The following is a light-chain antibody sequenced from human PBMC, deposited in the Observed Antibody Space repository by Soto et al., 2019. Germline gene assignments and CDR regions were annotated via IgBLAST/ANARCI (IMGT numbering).Light chain of an antibody. CDR1: QDIRNF. J-gene: IGKJ3*01. V-gene: IGKV1-27*01. Sequence: DIQMTQSPTSLSASVGDRVTITCRASQDIRNFVAWYQQKPGKAPKLLIYAASTLQSGVPSRFSGSGSGTDFTLTINSLQPEDVATYYCQNYSSVPVFGPGTKVKIK. CDR2: AAS. CDR3: QNYSSVPV.